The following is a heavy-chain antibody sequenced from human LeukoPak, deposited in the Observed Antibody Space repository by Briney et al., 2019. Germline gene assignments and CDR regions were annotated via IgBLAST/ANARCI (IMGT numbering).Heavy chain of an antibody. J-gene: IGHJ4*02. Sequence: PGGSLRLSCAASGFTFSSSAMSWVRQAPGKGLEWVSAISNNGGYTYYADSVQGRFTISRDNSKSTLCLQMNSLRAEDTAVYYCAKVVTDDYWGQGTLVTVSS. CDR3: AKVVTDDY. V-gene: IGHV3-23*01. CDR2: ISNNGGYT. CDR1: GFTFSSSA. D-gene: IGHD4-23*01.